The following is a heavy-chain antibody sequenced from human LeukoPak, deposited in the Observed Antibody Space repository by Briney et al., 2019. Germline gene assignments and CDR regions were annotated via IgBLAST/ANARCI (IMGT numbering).Heavy chain of an antibody. V-gene: IGHV4-34*01. Sequence: PSETLSLTCAVYGGSFSGYYWGWIRQPPGKGLEWIGSINHSGSTYYNPSLKSPVTISLDMSKNQFSLKLRSVTAADTAVYYCATIDYWGQGTLVTVSS. CDR3: ATIDY. CDR1: GGSFSGYY. CDR2: INHSGST. J-gene: IGHJ4*02.